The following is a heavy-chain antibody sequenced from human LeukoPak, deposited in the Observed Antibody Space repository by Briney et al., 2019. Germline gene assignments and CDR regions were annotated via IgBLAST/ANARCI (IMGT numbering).Heavy chain of an antibody. CDR2: INHSGST. Sequence: SETLSLTCAVYGGSFSGYYWSWIRQPPGKGLEWIGEINHSGSTNYNPSLKSRVTISVDTSKSQFSLKLSSVTAADTAVYYCAMRSGYYRGPFDYWGQGTLVTVSS. D-gene: IGHD3-3*01. J-gene: IGHJ4*02. V-gene: IGHV4-34*01. CDR1: GGSFSGYY. CDR3: AMRSGYYRGPFDY.